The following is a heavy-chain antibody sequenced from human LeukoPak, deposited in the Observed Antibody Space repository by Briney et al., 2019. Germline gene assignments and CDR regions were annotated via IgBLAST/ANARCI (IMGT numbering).Heavy chain of an antibody. CDR3: ASRSSGWYFEY. J-gene: IGHJ4*02. V-gene: IGHV4-4*02. CDR2: IHHSGST. Sequence: PSETLSLTCAVSSGSISSSNWWNWVRQPPGRGLEWIGEIHHSGSTHYNPSIKSRVTISVDKSKNQFSLKLSSVTAADTAVYYCASRSSGWYFEYWGQGTLVTVSS. CDR1: SGSISSSNW. D-gene: IGHD6-19*01.